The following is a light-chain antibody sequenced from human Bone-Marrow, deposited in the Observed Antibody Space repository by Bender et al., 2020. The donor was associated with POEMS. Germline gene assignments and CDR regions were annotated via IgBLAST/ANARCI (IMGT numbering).Light chain of an antibody. CDR1: SSNIGAHA. Sequence: QSVLTQPPSASGTPGQRVTISCSGGSSNIGAHAVNWYQHLPGTAPKLLIYSSHRRPSEVPDRFSGSKSGNTASLTVSGLQPEDEADFFCSSYAGNNHWVFGGGTKLTVL. J-gene: IGLJ3*02. CDR3: SSYAGNNHWV. CDR2: SSH. V-gene: IGLV1-44*01.